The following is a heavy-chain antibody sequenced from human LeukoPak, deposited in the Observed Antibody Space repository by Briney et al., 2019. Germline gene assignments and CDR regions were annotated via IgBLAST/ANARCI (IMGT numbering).Heavy chain of an antibody. D-gene: IGHD6-13*01. V-gene: IGHV3-9*01. CDR3: AKGDLPGIAAAGNY. Sequence: SLRLSCAASGFPFSSYAMHWVRQAPGKGLEWVSGISWNSGSIGYSDSVKGRFTISRDNAKNSLYLQMNSLRAEDTALYYCAKGDLPGIAAAGNYWGQGTLVTVSS. J-gene: IGHJ4*02. CDR1: GFPFSSYA. CDR2: ISWNSGSI.